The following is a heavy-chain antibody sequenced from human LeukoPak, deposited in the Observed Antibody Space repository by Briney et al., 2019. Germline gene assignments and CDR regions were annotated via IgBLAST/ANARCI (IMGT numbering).Heavy chain of an antibody. Sequence: GGSPRLSCAASGFTFSSYWMSWVRQAPGKGLEWVANIKQDGSEKYYVDSVKGRFTISRDNAKNSLYLQMNSLRAEDTAVYYCARKYYYGSGSYFDYWGQGTLVTVSS. V-gene: IGHV3-7*01. CDR1: GFTFSSYW. D-gene: IGHD3-10*01. CDR2: IKQDGSEK. CDR3: ARKYYYGSGSYFDY. J-gene: IGHJ4*02.